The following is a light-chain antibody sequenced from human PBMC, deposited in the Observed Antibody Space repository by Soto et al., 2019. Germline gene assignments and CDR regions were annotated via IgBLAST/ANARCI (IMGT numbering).Light chain of an antibody. J-gene: IGKJ1*01. V-gene: IGKV1-5*01. CDR2: DAS. CDR1: QSISSW. Sequence: IQMTQSPPTLSASVGDRVTITCRASQSISSWLAWYQQKPGKAPKLLIYDASSLESVVPSRFSGSGSGTEFTLTINSLQSEDFAVYYCQQYNNWPRTFGQGTKVDIK. CDR3: QQYNNWPRT.